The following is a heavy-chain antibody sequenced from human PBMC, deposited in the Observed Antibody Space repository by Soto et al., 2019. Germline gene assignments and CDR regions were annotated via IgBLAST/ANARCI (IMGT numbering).Heavy chain of an antibody. D-gene: IGHD3-10*01. J-gene: IGHJ4*02. CDR2: IFYSGTT. CDR1: SRSISGSSYY. CDR3: ESSESYDQSDY. Sequence: SETLSLTCTVSSRSISGSSYYWGWSRQPPGKGLEWIGNIFYSGTTYYNPSLKSRVTISVDTSKNQFSLKLRSVTAADTAVYYCESSESYDQSDYWGQGTLVTVSS. V-gene: IGHV4-39*01.